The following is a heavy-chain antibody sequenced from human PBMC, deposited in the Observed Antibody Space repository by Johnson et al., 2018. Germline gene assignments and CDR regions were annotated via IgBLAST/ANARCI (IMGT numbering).Heavy chain of an antibody. CDR2: IWYDGSNK. CDR3: ARADYGDYSGYFQH. J-gene: IGHJ1*01. CDR1: GFTFSSYG. V-gene: IGHV3-33*01. Sequence: QVQLVQSGGGVVQPGRSLRLSCAASGFTFSSYGMHWVRQAPGKGLEWVAVIWYDGSNKYYADSVKGRFTISRDNSKNTLYLQMHSLRAEDTAVYYCARADYGDYSGYFQHWGQGTLVTVSS. D-gene: IGHD4-17*01.